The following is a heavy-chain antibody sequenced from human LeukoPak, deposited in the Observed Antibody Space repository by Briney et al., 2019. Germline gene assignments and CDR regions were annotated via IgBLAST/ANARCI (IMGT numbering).Heavy chain of an antibody. Sequence: PGGSLRLSCAASGFTFSTYWMSWVRQAPGKGLEWVANIKQDGSEKYYVDSVKGRFTISRDNAKNSLYLQMNSLRAEDTAVYYCAREAVDCSGGSCYYYYYMDVWGKGTTVTVSS. V-gene: IGHV3-7*01. CDR2: IKQDGSEK. J-gene: IGHJ6*03. CDR3: AREAVDCSGGSCYYYYYMDV. CDR1: GFTFSTYW. D-gene: IGHD2-15*01.